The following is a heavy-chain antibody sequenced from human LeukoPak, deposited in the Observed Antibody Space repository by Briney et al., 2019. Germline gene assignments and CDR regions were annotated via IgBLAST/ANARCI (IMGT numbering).Heavy chain of an antibody. CDR1: GGSFSGYY. D-gene: IGHD3-22*01. V-gene: IGHV4-34*01. CDR3: ARHTPLYYYDSSGYYYDQDAFDI. CDR2: INHSGST. J-gene: IGHJ3*02. Sequence: SETLSLTCAVYGGSFSGYYWSWIRQPPGKGLEWIGEINHSGSTNYNPSLKSRVTISVDTSKNQFSLKLSSVTAADTAVYYCARHTPLYYYDSSGYYYDQDAFDIWGQGTMVTVSS.